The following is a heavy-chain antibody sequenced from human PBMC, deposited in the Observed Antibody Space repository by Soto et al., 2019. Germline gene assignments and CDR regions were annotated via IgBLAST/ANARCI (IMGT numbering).Heavy chain of an antibody. CDR2: TSAYNGNT. CDR3: ARSIAAAAGKAPFDP. D-gene: IGHD6-13*01. V-gene: IGHV1-18*01. CDR1: GYTFTSYG. Sequence: GASVKVSCKASGYTFTSYGISWVRQAPGQGLEWMGWTSAYNGNTNYAQKLQGRVTMTTDTSTSTAYMELRSLRSDDTAVYYCARSIAAAAGKAPFDPWGQGTLVTVSS. J-gene: IGHJ5*02.